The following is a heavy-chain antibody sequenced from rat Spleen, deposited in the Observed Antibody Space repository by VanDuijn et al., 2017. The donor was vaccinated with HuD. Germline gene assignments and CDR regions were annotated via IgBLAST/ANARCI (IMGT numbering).Heavy chain of an antibody. D-gene: IGHD1-11*01. CDR3: ARPNYGGYWFAY. CDR1: GFTFSDYY. Sequence: EVQLVESDGGLVQPGRSLKLSCAASGFTFSDYYMAWVRQAPTKGLEWVATISYDGSSTYYRDSVKGRFTISRDNAKSTLYLQMDSLRSEDTATYYCARPNYGGYWFAYWGQGTLVTVSS. CDR2: ISYDGSST. J-gene: IGHJ3*01. V-gene: IGHV5-29*01.